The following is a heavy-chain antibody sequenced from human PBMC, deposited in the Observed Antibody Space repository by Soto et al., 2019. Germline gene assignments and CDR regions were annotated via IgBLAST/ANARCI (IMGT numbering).Heavy chain of an antibody. Sequence: ASVKVSCKASGYTLTSYYMHWVRQAPGQGLEWMGIINPSGGSTSYAQKFQGRVTMTRDTSTSTVYMELSSLRSEDTAVYYCARDRVANDAFDIWGQGTMVTVSS. CDR1: GYTLTSYY. V-gene: IGHV1-46*01. CDR3: ARDRVANDAFDI. D-gene: IGHD2-15*01. J-gene: IGHJ3*02. CDR2: INPSGGST.